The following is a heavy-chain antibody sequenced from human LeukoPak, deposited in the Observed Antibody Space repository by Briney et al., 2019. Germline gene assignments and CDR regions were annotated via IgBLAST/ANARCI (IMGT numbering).Heavy chain of an antibody. CDR3: ARGGIKASDASDI. CDR2: INPSGGRT. CDR1: GYTFTQFV. D-gene: IGHD2-21*01. V-gene: IGHV1-46*01. Sequence: ASVNVSCKASGYTFTQFVMHWVRQAPGQGLEWMGIINPSGGRTSCAQKFQGRVTMTRDTSTSTVYMELSSLGSEDTAVYYCARGGIKASDASDIGCRGNMVTVSS. J-gene: IGHJ3*02.